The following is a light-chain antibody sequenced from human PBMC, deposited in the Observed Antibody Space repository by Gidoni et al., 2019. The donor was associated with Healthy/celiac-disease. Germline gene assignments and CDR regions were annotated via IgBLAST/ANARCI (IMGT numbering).Light chain of an antibody. Sequence: SQSISSWLAWYQQKPGKAPKLLIYKASSLESGVPSRFSGSGSGTEFTLTISSLQPDDFATYYCQQYNSYPLTFGQGTKVEIK. CDR1: QSISSW. CDR3: QQYNSYPLT. CDR2: KAS. J-gene: IGKJ1*01. V-gene: IGKV1-5*03.